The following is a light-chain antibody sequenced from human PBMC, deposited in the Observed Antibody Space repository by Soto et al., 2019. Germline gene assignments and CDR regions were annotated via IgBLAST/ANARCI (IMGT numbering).Light chain of an antibody. V-gene: IGKV3-15*01. CDR2: GAS. Sequence: EIVMTQSPATLSVSPGERATLSCRASQTVSTSLAWYQQKPGRAPRLLIYGASTRASGVPARFSGSGSGTEFTLTISSLQSEDSEVYYCHQYNNWWTFGQGTKVEIK. J-gene: IGKJ1*01. CDR1: QTVSTS. CDR3: HQYNNWWT.